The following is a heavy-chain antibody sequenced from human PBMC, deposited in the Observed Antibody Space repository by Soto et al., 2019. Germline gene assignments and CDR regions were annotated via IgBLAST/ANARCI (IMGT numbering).Heavy chain of an antibody. CDR1: GGSISSGGYY. V-gene: IGHV4-31*03. CDR2: IYYSGST. D-gene: IGHD3-22*01. Sequence: PSETLSLTCTVSGGSISSGGYYWSWIRQHPGKGLEWIGYIYYSGSTSSNPSLKSRVTISVDTSKNQFSLKLSSVSAADTAVYYCANRYYDGSGYLHDYWGQGILVTVSS. CDR3: ANRYYDGSGYLHDY. J-gene: IGHJ4*02.